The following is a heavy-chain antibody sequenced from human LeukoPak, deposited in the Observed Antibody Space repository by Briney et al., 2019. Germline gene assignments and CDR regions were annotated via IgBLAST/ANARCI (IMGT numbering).Heavy chain of an antibody. J-gene: IGHJ4*02. CDR1: NDSISSGRYY. Sequence: KPSETLSLACSVSNDSISSGRYYWIWIRQPAGKGLEWIGRIYTSGSTNYNPSLKSRAIISVDTSKNQFSLSLSSVTAADTAVYYCARDRTGWLQADYWGPGTLVTVSS. D-gene: IGHD5-24*01. CDR2: IYTSGST. CDR3: ARDRTGWLQADY. V-gene: IGHV4-61*02.